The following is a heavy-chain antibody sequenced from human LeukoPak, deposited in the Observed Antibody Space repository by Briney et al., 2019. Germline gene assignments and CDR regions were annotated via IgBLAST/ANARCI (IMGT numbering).Heavy chain of an antibody. CDR1: GGSFSGYY. Sequence: SETLSLTCAVYGGSFSGYYWSWIRQPPGKGLEWIGEINHSGSTNYNPSLKSRVTISVDTSKNQFSLKLSSVTAADTAVYYCARRIAYYYYMDVWGKGTTVTVSS. J-gene: IGHJ6*03. CDR3: ARRIAYYYYMDV. V-gene: IGHV4-34*01. D-gene: IGHD2-15*01. CDR2: INHSGST.